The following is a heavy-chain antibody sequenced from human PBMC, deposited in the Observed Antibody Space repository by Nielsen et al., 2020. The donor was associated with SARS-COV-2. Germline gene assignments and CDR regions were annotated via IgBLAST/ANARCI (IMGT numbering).Heavy chain of an antibody. CDR2: IYPGDSDT. V-gene: IGHV5-51*01. CDR3: ARHSGSSQYYYYYYGMDV. J-gene: IGHJ6*02. Sequence: VRQMPGKGLEWMGIIYPGDSDTRYSPSFQGQVTISADKSISTAYLQWSSLKASDTAMYYRARHSGSSQYYYYYYGMDVWGQGTTVTVSS. D-gene: IGHD1-26*01.